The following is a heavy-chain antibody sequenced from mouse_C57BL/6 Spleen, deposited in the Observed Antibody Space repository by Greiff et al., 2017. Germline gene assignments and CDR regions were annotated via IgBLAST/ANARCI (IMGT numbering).Heavy chain of an antibody. CDR2: IWRGGST. V-gene: IGHV2-5*01. J-gene: IGHJ2*01. CDR1: GFSLTSYG. D-gene: IGHD3-3*01. CDR3: AKAGLGRDD. Sequence: QVQLKQSGPGLVQPSPSLSISCTASGFSLTSYGVHWVRQSPGKGLEWLGEIWRGGSTDYNAAFMSRLSITKDNSKSHVSFKMNSLQADDTAIYYCAKAGLGRDDWGQGTTLTVSA.